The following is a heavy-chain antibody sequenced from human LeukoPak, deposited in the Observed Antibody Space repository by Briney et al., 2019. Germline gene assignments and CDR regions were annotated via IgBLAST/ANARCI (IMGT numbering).Heavy chain of an antibody. J-gene: IGHJ4*02. V-gene: IGHV4-38-2*02. D-gene: IGHD2-2*01. CDR1: GYSISSGYY. CDR2: IYHSGST. Sequence: SETLSLTCTVSGYSISSGYYWGCSRKPPGKGLEWLGSIYHSGSTYYNPSLKSRVTISVDTSKNQFSLKLSSVTAAHTAVYYCARDPYCSSTSCPTFDYWGQGALVTVSS. CDR3: ARDPYCSSTSCPTFDY.